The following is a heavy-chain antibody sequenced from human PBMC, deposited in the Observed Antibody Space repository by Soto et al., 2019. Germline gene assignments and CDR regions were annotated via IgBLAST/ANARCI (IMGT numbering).Heavy chain of an antibody. D-gene: IGHD2-2*01. CDR1: GFTFSTYW. CDR2: IKEDGSEE. J-gene: IGHJ4*02. CDR3: ATAISSPFSNFDY. Sequence: EVQLVQSGGDLVQPGGSLRLSCVASGFTFSTYWMTWVRQAPGMGLEWVAGIKEDGSEEVYVDSVKGRFSISRDNANTSLYLQLNYLRADDTAVYSCATAISSPFSNFDYWGQGSLVTVSS. V-gene: IGHV3-7*01.